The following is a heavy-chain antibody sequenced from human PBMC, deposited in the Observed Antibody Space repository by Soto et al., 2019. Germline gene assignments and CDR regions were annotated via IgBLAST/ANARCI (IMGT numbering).Heavy chain of an antibody. CDR2: INAGNGNT. V-gene: IGHV1-3*01. D-gene: IGHD1-20*01. J-gene: IGHJ3*02. CDR3: ARVLSLAGANWNDETGAFDI. CDR1: GYTFTSYA. Sequence: ASVKVSCKASGYTFTSYAMHWVRQAPGQRLEWMGWINAGNGNTKYSQKFQGRVTITRDTSASTAYMELSSLRSEDTAVYYCARVLSLAGANWNDETGAFDIWGKGTRVTVSS.